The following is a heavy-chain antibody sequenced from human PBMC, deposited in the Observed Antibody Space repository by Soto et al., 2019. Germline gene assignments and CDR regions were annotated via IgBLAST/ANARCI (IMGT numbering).Heavy chain of an antibody. J-gene: IGHJ6*02. D-gene: IGHD5-12*01. V-gene: IGHV3-23*01. CDR1: GFTFSSFA. Sequence: GGSLRLSCAASGFTFSSFAMSWVRQAPGKGLDWVSAISGSGGSTYSADSVKGRFTISRDNSKNTLYLEMKSLRFEDTAVYYCARDGDIQGGPPPKNYAMDVWGQGTTVTVSS. CDR2: ISGSGGST. CDR3: ARDGDIQGGPPPKNYAMDV.